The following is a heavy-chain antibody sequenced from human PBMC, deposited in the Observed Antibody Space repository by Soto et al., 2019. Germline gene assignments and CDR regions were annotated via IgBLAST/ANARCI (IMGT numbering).Heavy chain of an antibody. Sequence: SQTLSLTGAISGDSVSSNNAAWNWIRQSPSRGLELLGRTYYRSKWYNDYAVSVKSRITINPDTYKNQFSLQLNSVTPEDTAVYYCARDDDPSRYDYYYYGMDVWGQGTTVTVSS. CDR3: ARDDDPSRYDYYYYGMDV. CDR1: GDSVSSNNAA. J-gene: IGHJ6*02. CDR2: TYYRSKWYN. V-gene: IGHV6-1*01. D-gene: IGHD5-12*01.